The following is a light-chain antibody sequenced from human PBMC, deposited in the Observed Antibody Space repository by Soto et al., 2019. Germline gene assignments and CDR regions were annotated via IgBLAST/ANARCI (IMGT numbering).Light chain of an antibody. CDR3: HQYDILPL. CDR2: DAS. J-gene: IGKJ2*01. Sequence: DIQMTQSPSSLSASVGDRVTITCQTSQDISNYLNWYQQKPGKAPKLLIYDASNLETGVPSRFSGSGSGTEFTFTISSLQPEDFATYYCHQYDILPLFGHGTKVEIK. CDR1: QDISNY. V-gene: IGKV1-33*01.